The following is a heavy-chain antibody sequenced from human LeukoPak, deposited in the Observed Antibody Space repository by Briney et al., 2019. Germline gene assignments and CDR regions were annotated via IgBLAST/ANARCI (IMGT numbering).Heavy chain of an antibody. CDR1: GFTLSSYS. CDR3: ARRRDSGSLQHFDY. V-gene: IGHV3-48*02. J-gene: IGHJ4*02. CDR2: IGYRNSPI. Sequence: GGSLRLSCTASGFTLSSYSMNLVRQAPGKGLEWISYIGYRNSPIYYADSVKGPFTISRDNAKNSLYLQMNSLRDEDTAGYYCARRRDSGSLQHFDYWGQGTMVTVSS. D-gene: IGHD1-26*01.